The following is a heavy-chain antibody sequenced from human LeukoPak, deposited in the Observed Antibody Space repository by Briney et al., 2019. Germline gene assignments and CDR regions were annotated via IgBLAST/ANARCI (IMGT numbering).Heavy chain of an antibody. Sequence: GGSLRLSCAASGFTFSSYSMNWVRQAPGKGLEWVSSISSRSSYIDYADSLKGRFTISRDNAKNSLYLQMNSLRAEDTAVYYCARAENGYSSSWSYNYYYYMDVWGKGTTVTVSS. CDR2: ISSRSSYI. D-gene: IGHD6-13*01. CDR3: ARAENGYSSSWSYNYYYYMDV. J-gene: IGHJ6*03. V-gene: IGHV3-21*01. CDR1: GFTFSSYS.